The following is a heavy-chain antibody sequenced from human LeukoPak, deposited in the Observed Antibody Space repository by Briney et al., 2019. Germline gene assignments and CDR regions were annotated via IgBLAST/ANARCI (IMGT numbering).Heavy chain of an antibody. CDR1: GGSISSGYY. CDR2: MYYSGST. CDR3: ARVGYSSSPYYYYYMDV. Sequence: SETLSLTCTVSGGSISSGYYWGWIRQPPGKGLEWIGSMYYSGSTYYNPSLKSRVTISVDTSKNQFSLKLSSVTAADTAVYYCARVGYSSSPYYYYYMDVWGKGTTVTVSS. J-gene: IGHJ6*03. V-gene: IGHV4-38-2*02. D-gene: IGHD6-6*01.